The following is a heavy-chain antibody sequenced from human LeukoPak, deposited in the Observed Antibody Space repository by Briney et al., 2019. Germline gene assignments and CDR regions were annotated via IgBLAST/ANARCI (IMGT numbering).Heavy chain of an antibody. J-gene: IGHJ2*01. CDR2: INQDGSAK. V-gene: IGHV3-7*01. CDR3: ARDSRYFDL. Sequence: PGGSLRLSCAASGFTFGTFWMTWVRQAPGKGLEWVGNINQDGSAKYYVDSVKGRFTISRDNARNSLYLQMNSLRAEDAAVYYCARDSRYFDLWGGGTPVTVSS. CDR1: GFTFGTFW.